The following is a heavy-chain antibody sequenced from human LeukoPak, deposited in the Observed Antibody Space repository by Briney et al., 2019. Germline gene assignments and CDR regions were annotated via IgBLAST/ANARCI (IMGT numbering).Heavy chain of an antibody. CDR3: ARAHYDILTGYSYYFDY. V-gene: IGHV1-2*04. CDR2: INPNSGGT. D-gene: IGHD3-9*01. J-gene: IGHJ4*02. CDR1: GYTFTSYD. Sequence: ASVKVSCKASGYTFTSYDINWVRQATGQGLEWMGWINPNSGGTNYAQKFQGWVTMTRDTSISTAYMELSRLRSDDTAVYYCARAHYDILTGYSYYFDYWGQGTLVTVSS.